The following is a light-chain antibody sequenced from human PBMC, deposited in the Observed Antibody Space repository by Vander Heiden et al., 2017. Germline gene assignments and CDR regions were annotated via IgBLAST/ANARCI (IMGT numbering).Light chain of an antibody. V-gene: IGLV6-57*02. CDR1: SGSIASNY. CDR3: QSYDSSNHAVV. J-gene: IGLJ2*01. CDR2: EDN. Sequence: NFMLTQPHSVSESPGKTVTISCTGSSGSIASNYVQWYQQRPGSAPTTVIYEDNQRPSGVPDRFSGSIDSSSNSASLTISGLKTEDEADYYCQSYDSSNHAVVFGGGTKLTV.